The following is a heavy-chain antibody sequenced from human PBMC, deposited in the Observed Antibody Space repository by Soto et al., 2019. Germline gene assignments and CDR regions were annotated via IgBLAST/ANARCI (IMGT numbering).Heavy chain of an antibody. D-gene: IGHD1-26*01. V-gene: IGHV4-61*08. J-gene: IGHJ3*02. CDR2: IYYSGST. Sequence: SETKSLTNTVSDGTISSVGCFWIRIRQHPGKGLEWIGYIYYSGSTNYNPSLKSRVTISVDTSKNQFSLKLSSVTAADTAVYYCARVWVGAFDIWGQGTMVTVSS. CDR1: DGTISSVGCF. CDR3: ARVWVGAFDI.